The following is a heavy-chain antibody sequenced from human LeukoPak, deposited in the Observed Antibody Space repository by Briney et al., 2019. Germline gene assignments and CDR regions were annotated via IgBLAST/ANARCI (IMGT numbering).Heavy chain of an antibody. Sequence: GESLKISCKGSGYSVSSYWIGWVRQMAGKCLEWMGIIYPGDSNTRYSPSFQGQVTISADKSISTAYLQWSSLKASDAAMYYCARFLYASGRIFDFWGQGTLVTVSS. J-gene: IGHJ4*02. CDR3: ARFLYASGRIFDF. V-gene: IGHV5-51*03. D-gene: IGHD3-10*01. CDR2: IYPGDSNT. CDR1: GYSVSSYW.